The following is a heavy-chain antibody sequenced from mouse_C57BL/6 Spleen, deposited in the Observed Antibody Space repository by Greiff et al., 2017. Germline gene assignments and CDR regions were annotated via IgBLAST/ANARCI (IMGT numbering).Heavy chain of an antibody. CDR2: IYPSDSET. CDR3: ARRYYGSSYDYFDD. Sequence: QVQLQQPGAELVRPGSSVKLSCKASGYTFTSYWMDWVKQRPGQGLEWIGNIYPSDSETHYNQKFKDKATLTVDKSSSTAYMQLSSLTSEDSAVXYCARRYYGSSYDYFDDWGQGTTLTVSS. V-gene: IGHV1-61*01. J-gene: IGHJ2*01. CDR1: GYTFTSYW. D-gene: IGHD1-1*01.